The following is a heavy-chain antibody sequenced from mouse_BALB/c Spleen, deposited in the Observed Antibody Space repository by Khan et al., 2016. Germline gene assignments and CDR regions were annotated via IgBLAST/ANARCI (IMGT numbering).Heavy chain of an antibody. J-gene: IGHJ3*01. CDR1: GYTFTSYW. Sequence: QVQLQQPGAELVKPGPSVKLSCKVSGYTFTSYWIHWVKQRPGQGLEWIGEIDTSGSHTNYNQTSKGSASFTLDKSSSPACMQLSSLTSEDSAVYYCGTVYDVYGWFVYWGQGTLVTVSA. CDR3: GTVYDVYGWFVY. D-gene: IGHD2-3*01. CDR2: IDTSGSHT. V-gene: IGHV1-69*02.